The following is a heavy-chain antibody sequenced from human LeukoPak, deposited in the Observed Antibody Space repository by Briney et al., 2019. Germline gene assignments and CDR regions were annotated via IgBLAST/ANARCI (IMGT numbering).Heavy chain of an antibody. CDR3: ASEVGYRSLGY. J-gene: IGHJ4*02. V-gene: IGHV3-43*01. CDR1: GITSDDNT. D-gene: IGHD3-3*01. CDR2: ITWKSHRT. Sequence: GGSLRLSCAASGITSDDNTMHWVRQTPGRGLEWVSFITWKSHRTHYADSVKGRFTVSRDNSKDSMYLETNSLKTEDTGLYHCASEVGYRSLGYLGQGTLVTVTS.